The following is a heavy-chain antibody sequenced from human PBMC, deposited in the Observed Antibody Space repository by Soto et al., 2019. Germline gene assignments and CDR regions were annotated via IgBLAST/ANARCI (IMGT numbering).Heavy chain of an antibody. CDR2: MYYNVGT. V-gene: IGHV4-39*01. Sequence: PSETLSLTCIVSGSSISSSGYYLGWIRQPPGKGLEWIASMYYNVGTYYNPSIKSRVTISVDTSANQFSLKLSSVTAADTAVYYCARLTSRHWVDYWGQGTLVTVSS. CDR3: ARLTSRHWVDY. CDR1: GSSISSSGYY. J-gene: IGHJ4*02. D-gene: IGHD3-16*01.